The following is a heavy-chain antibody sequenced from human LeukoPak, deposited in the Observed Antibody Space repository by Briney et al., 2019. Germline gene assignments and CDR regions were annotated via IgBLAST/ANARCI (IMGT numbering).Heavy chain of an antibody. CDR3: ARDPFLEWLFDY. Sequence: GGSLRLSCAASGFTFSSYSMNWVRQAPGKGLEWVSSISSSSSYIYYADSVKGRFTISRDNAKNSLYLQMNSLRAEDTAVYYCARDPFLEWLFDYWGQGTLVTVSS. V-gene: IGHV3-21*01. J-gene: IGHJ4*02. CDR1: GFTFSSYS. CDR2: ISSSSSYI. D-gene: IGHD3-3*01.